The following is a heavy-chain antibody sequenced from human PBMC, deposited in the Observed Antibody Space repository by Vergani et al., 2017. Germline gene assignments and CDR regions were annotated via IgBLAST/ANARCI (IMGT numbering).Heavy chain of an antibody. J-gene: IGHJ4*02. V-gene: IGHV4-30-2*01. D-gene: IGHD2-2*02. CDR1: GGSISSGGYY. Sequence: QLQLQESGSGLVKPSQTLSLTCAVSGGSISSGGYYWSWIRQPPGKGLEWIGYIYHSGSTNYNPSLKSRVTISVDTSKNQFSLQLSSVTAADTAVYYCAXGRGVVVPAAIQHYFDYWGQGTLVTVSS. CDR2: IYHSGST. CDR3: AXGRGVVVPAAIQHYFDY.